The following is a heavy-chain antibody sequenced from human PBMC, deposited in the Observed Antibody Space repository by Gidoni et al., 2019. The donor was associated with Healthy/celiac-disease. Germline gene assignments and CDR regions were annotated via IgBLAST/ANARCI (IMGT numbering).Heavy chain of an antibody. V-gene: IGHV3-21*01. Sequence: EVQLVESGGGLVKPGGSLRLSCAASGFTFSSYSMNWVRQAPGKGLGWVSSISSSSSYIYYADSVKGRFTISRDNAKNSLYLQMNSLIAEDTAVYYCARDLYNYYYYYMDVWGKGTTVTVSS. CDR1: GFTFSSYS. J-gene: IGHJ6*03. CDR2: ISSSSSYI. CDR3: ARDLYNYYYYYMDV.